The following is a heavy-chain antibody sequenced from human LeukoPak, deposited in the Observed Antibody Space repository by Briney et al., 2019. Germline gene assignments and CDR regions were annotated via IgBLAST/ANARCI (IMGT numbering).Heavy chain of an antibody. CDR3: ARGGYDYVWGSYRFPMYAFDI. V-gene: IGHV4-4*07. Sequence: PSETLSLTCTVSGGSISSYYWSWIRQPAGKGLEWIGRIYTSGSTNYNPSLKSRVTMSVDTSKNQFSLKLSSVTAADTAVYYCARGGYDYVWGSYRFPMYAFDIWGQGTMVTVSS. D-gene: IGHD3-16*02. CDR1: GGSISSYY. J-gene: IGHJ3*02. CDR2: IYTSGST.